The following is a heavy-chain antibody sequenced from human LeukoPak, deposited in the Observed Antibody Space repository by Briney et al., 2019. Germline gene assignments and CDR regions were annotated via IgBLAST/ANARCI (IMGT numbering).Heavy chain of an antibody. D-gene: IGHD3-22*01. V-gene: IGHV5-51*01. CDR1: GYIFTSYW. CDR2: VYPGDSDA. J-gene: IGHJ4*02. Sequence: GESLKISCKGSGYIFTSYWIGWVRQMPGKGLEWMGSVYPGDSDARYSPSFQGQVTVSADRSISTAYLQWSSLKASDTAMYYCARQFYYDRSGFFEGAYWGQGSLVTVSS. CDR3: ARQFYYDRSGFFEGAY.